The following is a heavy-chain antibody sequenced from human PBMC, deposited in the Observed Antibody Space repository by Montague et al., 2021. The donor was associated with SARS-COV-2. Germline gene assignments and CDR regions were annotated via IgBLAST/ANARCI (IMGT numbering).Heavy chain of an antibody. D-gene: IGHD5-12*01. V-gene: IGHV4-34*01. J-gene: IGHJ3*01. Sequence: SETLSLTCGVSGASLNAYYWSWIRQPPGKGLEWIGEINHIGGTNXNPSLKSRVTMSLDTSNNHFSLKLSSVTAADTAVYYRARKAPSGLDVWGQGTMVTVSS. CDR3: ARKAPSGLDV. CDR2: INHIGGT. CDR1: GASLNAYY.